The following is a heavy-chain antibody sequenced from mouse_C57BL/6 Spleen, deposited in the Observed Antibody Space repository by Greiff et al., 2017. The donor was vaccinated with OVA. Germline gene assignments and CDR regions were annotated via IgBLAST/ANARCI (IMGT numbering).Heavy chain of an antibody. CDR1: GYAFSSYW. CDR3: AREDYGSRERYFDY. CDR2: IYPGDGDT. D-gene: IGHD1-1*01. V-gene: IGHV1-80*01. Sequence: QVQLQQSGAELVKPGASVKISCKASGYAFSSYWMNWVKQRPGKGLEWIGQIYPGDGDTNYNGKFKGKATLTADKSSSTAYMQLSSLTSEDSAVYVCAREDYGSRERYFDYWGQGTTLTVSS. J-gene: IGHJ2*01.